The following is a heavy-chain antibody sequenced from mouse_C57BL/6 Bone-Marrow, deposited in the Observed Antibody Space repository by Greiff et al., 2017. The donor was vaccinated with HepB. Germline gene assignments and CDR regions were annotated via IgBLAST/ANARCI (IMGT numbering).Heavy chain of an antibody. V-gene: IGHV1-69*01. J-gene: IGHJ3*01. CDR3: AREETTGGFAY. CDR1: GYSFTSYW. CDR2: IDPSDSYT. Sequence: VQLQQPGAELVMPGASVKLSCKASGYSFTSYWLHWVKQRLGQGLVWIGEIDPSDSYTNYNQKFKGKSTLTVDKSSSPSCLQISGLTSEDSAVYYCAREETTGGFAYWGQGTLVTVSA.